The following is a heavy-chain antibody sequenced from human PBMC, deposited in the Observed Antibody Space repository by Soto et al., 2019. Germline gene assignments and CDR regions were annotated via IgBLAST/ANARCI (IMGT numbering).Heavy chain of an antibody. Sequence: GSLRLSCAASGFTFSSYAMSWVRQAPGKGLEWVSAISGSGGSTYYADSVKGRFTISRDNSKNTLYLQMNSLRAEDTAVYYCARDEDRDGYNYWNCVDYWGQGTLVTVSS. D-gene: IGHD5-12*01. CDR2: ISGSGGST. J-gene: IGHJ4*02. CDR1: GFTFSSYA. CDR3: ARDEDRDGYNYWNCVDY. V-gene: IGHV3-23*01.